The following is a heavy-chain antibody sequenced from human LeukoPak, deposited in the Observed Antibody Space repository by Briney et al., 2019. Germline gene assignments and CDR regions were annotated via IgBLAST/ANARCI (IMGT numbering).Heavy chain of an antibody. CDR2: ISSSSSTI. D-gene: IGHD5-18*01. J-gene: IGHJ4*02. CDR3: AKDTTMDLGRGYSYGYNY. V-gene: IGHV3-48*01. CDR1: GFTFSSYS. Sequence: PGGSLRLSCAASGFTFSSYSMNWVRQAPGKGLEWVSYISSSSSTIYYADSVKGRFTISRDNAKNSLYLQMNSLRAEDTAAYYCAKDTTMDLGRGYSYGYNYWGQGTLVTVSS.